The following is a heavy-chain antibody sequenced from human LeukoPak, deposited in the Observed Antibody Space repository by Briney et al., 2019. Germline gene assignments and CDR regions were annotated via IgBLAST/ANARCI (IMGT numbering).Heavy chain of an antibody. J-gene: IGHJ4*02. CDR1: GFAFDDYA. V-gene: IGHV3-9*01. CDR2: ISWNSGSI. D-gene: IGHD3-22*01. Sequence: GGSVRLSCAASGFAFDDYAMHWVRQAPGKGLEWVSGISWNSGSIGYADSVKGRFTISRDNAKNSLYLQMNSLRAEDTALYYCAKDSYDSSGYYPYYFDCWGQGTLVTVSS. CDR3: AKDSYDSSGYYPYYFDC.